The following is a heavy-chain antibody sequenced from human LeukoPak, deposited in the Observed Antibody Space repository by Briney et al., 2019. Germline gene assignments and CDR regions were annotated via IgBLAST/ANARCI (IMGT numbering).Heavy chain of an antibody. Sequence: ASVKVSCKASGYTFTGYYMHWVRQAPGQGLEWMGWINPNSGGTNYAKKFQGRLTMTRDTSISTGYMELSRLRSDDTAVDYCASLDYMGDYWGQGTLVTGSS. CDR3: ASLDYMGDY. J-gene: IGHJ4*02. V-gene: IGHV1-2*02. D-gene: IGHD4-11*01. CDR1: GYTFTGYY. CDR2: INPNSGGT.